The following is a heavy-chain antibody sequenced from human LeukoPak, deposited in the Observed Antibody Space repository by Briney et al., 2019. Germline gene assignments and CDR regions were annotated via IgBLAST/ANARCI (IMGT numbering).Heavy chain of an antibody. V-gene: IGHV4-61*02. CDR3: ARGRRYDFWSGYYSGWFDP. Sequence: PSETLSLTCTVSGGSISSGGYYWNWIRQPAGKGLEWIGRIYTSGSTNYNPSLKSRVTISVDTSKNQFSLKLSSVTAADTAVYYCARGRRYDFWSGYYSGWFDPWGQGTLVTVSS. CDR2: IYTSGST. CDR1: GGSISSGGYY. J-gene: IGHJ5*02. D-gene: IGHD3-3*01.